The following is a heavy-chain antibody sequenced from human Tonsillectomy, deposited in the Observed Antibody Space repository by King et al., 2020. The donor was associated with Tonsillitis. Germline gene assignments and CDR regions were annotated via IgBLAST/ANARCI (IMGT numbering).Heavy chain of an antibody. J-gene: IGHJ3*02. CDR2: XXXNXGXX. D-gene: IGHD3-3*01. V-gene: IGHV1-2*04. CDR1: GYTFTGYY. CDR3: ARGPPHTIFGVVMPMGDAFDI. Sequence: VQLVESGAEVKKPGASVKVSCKASGYTFTGYYMHWVRXAPGQGXXWXXXXXXNXGXXXXXXKXXGWXTMXRETPIXTAYMXXXRXRXDDTAVXYCARGPPHTIFGVVMPMGDAFDIWGQGTTVTVSS.